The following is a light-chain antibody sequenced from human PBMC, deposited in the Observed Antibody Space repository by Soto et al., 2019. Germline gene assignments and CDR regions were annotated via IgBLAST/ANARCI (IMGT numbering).Light chain of an antibody. Sequence: QSVLTQPASVSGSPGQSITISCTGTSSDAGAYNYVSWYQQYPGKAPKLMIYGVTNRPSGVSNRFSGSKTGNTASLTISGLQAEDEADYYCFSHRGGDSHVFGTGTRSPS. J-gene: IGLJ1*01. CDR1: SSDAGAYNY. CDR3: FSHRGGDSHV. CDR2: GVT. V-gene: IGLV2-14*01.